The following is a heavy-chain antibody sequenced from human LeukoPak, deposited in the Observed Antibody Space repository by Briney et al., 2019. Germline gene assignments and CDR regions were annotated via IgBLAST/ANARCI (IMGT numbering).Heavy chain of an antibody. J-gene: IGHJ4*02. Sequence: SETLSLTCSVSPYSISTGHYWGWIRQPPGKGLEWIGSIYHSGHTYYNPSLNSRVTISVDTSKNQFSLRLKSVSAADTAVYYCARGSGSSWYPFDYWGQGTLVTVSS. CDR2: IYHSGHT. V-gene: IGHV4-38-2*02. CDR3: ARGSGSSWYPFDY. CDR1: PYSISTGHY. D-gene: IGHD6-13*01.